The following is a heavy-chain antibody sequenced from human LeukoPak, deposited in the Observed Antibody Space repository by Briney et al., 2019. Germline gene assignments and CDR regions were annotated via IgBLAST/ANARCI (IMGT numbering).Heavy chain of an antibody. CDR2: IWYDGSNK. J-gene: IGHJ6*02. CDR3: ARDRYSSSWYDHPYYYYYGMDV. Sequence: GSSLRLSCAASGFTFSSYGMLWVRQAPGKGLEWVAVIWYDGSNKYYADSVKGRFTISRDNSKNTLYPQMNSLRAEDTAVYYCARDRYSSSWYDHPYYYYYGMDVWGQGTTVTVSS. D-gene: IGHD6-13*01. CDR1: GFTFSSYG. V-gene: IGHV3-33*01.